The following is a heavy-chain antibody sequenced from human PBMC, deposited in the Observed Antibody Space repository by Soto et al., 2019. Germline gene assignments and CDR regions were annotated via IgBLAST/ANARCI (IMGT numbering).Heavy chain of an antibody. CDR3: AKDLQEVYDSSGYYYDSARRPTDY. J-gene: IGHJ4*02. CDR2: ISYDGSNK. V-gene: IGHV3-30*18. D-gene: IGHD3-22*01. CDR1: GFTFSSYG. Sequence: GGSLRLSCAASGFTFSSYGMHWVRQAPGKGLEWVAVISYDGSNKYYADSVKGRFTISRDNSKNTLYLQMNSLRAEDTAVYYCAKDLQEVYDSSGYYYDSARRPTDYWGQGTLVTVSS.